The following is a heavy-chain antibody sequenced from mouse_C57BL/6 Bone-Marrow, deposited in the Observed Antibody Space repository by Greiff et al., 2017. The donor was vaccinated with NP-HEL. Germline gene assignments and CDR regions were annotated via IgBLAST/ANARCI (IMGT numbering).Heavy chain of an antibody. V-gene: IGHV1-50*01. CDR3: AREGGDLYFDY. CDR1: GYTFTSYW. J-gene: IGHJ2*01. Sequence: QVQLQQPGAELVKPGASVKLSCKASGYTFTSYWMQWVKQRPGQGLEWIGEIDPSDSYTNYNQKFKGKATLTVVTSSSTAYMQLSSLTSEDSAVYYCAREGGDLYFDYWGQGTTLTVSS. CDR2: IDPSDSYT.